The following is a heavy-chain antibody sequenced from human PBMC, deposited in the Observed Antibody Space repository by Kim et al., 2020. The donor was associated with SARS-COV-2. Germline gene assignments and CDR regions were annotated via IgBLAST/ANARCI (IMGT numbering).Heavy chain of an antibody. D-gene: IGHD3-22*01. CDR2: INPNSGGT. CDR3: ARAPVSVHDSSGYYEYYFDY. V-gene: IGHV1-2*04. J-gene: IGHJ4*02. CDR1: GYTFTGYY. Sequence: ASVKVSCKASGYTFTGYYMHWVRQAPGQGLEWMGWINPNSGGTNYAQKFQGWVTMTRDTSISTAYMELSRLRSDDTAVYYCARAPVSVHDSSGYYEYYFDYWGQGTLVTVSS.